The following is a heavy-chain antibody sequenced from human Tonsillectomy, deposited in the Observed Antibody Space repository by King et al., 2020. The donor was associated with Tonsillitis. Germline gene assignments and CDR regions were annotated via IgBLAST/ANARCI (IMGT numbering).Heavy chain of an antibody. J-gene: IGHJ5*02. Sequence: VQLVESGGGLVQPGGSLRLSCAASGFTFSSYWMSWVRQAPGKGLEWVANIKQDGSEKYYVDSVKGRFTISRDNAKNSLYLQMNSLRAEDTAVYYCARDAGVFWGSYRYTGNWFDPWGQGTLVTVSS. CDR1: GFTFSSYW. CDR2: IKQDGSEK. V-gene: IGHV3-7*01. D-gene: IGHD3-16*02. CDR3: ARDAGVFWGSYRYTGNWFDP.